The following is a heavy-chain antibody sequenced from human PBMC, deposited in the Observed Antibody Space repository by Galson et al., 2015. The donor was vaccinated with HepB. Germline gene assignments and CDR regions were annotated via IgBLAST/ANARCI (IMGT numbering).Heavy chain of an antibody. D-gene: IGHD3-10*01. CDR3: ARDRGEYVDAFDI. V-gene: IGHV3-33*01. J-gene: IGHJ3*02. CDR1: GFTFSSYG. CDR2: IWYDGSNK. Sequence: SLRLSCAASGFTFSSYGMHWVRQAPGKGLEWVAVIWYDGSNKYYADSVKGRFTISRDNSKNTLYLQMNSLRAEDTAVYYCARDRGEYVDAFDIWGQGTMVTVSS.